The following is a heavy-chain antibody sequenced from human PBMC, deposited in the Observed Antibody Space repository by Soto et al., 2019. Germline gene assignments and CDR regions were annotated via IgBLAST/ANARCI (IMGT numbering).Heavy chain of an antibody. D-gene: IGHD3-3*01. V-gene: IGHV3-23*01. CDR3: AKDAIFGVVINGYFDY. J-gene: IGHJ4*02. CDR1: GFTFSSYG. Sequence: GGSLRLSCAASGFTFSSYGMHWVRQAPGKGLEWVAVISGSGGSTYYADSVKGRFTISRDNSKNTLYLQMNSLRAEDTAVYYCAKDAIFGVVINGYFDYWGQGTLVTVSA. CDR2: ISGSGGST.